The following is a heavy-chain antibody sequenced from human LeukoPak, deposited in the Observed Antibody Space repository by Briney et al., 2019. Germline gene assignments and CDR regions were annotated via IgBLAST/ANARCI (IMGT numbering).Heavy chain of an antibody. V-gene: IGHV4-59*01. Sequence: SETLSLTCTVSGGSISSYYWGWIRQPPGKGLEWIGYIYYSGSTNYNPSLKSRVTISVDTSKNQFSLKLSSVTAADTAVYYCARGYSSGWYVFDYWGQGTLVTVSS. CDR3: ARGYSSGWYVFDY. CDR2: IYYSGST. D-gene: IGHD6-19*01. CDR1: GGSISSYY. J-gene: IGHJ4*02.